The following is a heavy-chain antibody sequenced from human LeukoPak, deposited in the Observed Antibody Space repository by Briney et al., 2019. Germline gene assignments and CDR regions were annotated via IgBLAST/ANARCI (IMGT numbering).Heavy chain of an antibody. V-gene: IGHV3-7*01. CDR3: AREYTGSDYFDY. J-gene: IGHJ4*02. CDR1: GFTFSTSW. CDR2: IKQDGSDK. D-gene: IGHD5-12*01. Sequence: GGSLRLSCAASGFTFSTSWMSWVRQAPGKGLQWVANIKQDGSDKYYVDSVKGRFTISRDNAKNSLYLQMNSLRAEDTAVYYCAREYTGSDYFDYWGQGTLVTVSS.